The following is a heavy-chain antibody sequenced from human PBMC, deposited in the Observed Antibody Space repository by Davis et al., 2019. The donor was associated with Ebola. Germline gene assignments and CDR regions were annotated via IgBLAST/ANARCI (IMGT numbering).Heavy chain of an antibody. CDR1: GFTFSTYG. D-gene: IGHD5-12*01. CDR3: AKVLQATNILATTYYYYALDV. V-gene: IGHV3-21*01. CDR2: ISSSSSYI. Sequence: GESLKISCAASGFTFSTYGMHWVRQAPGKGLEWVSSISSSSSYIYYADSVKGRFTISRDNAKNTLYLQMNSLRAEDTAVYYCAKVLQATNILATTYYYYALDVWGQGTTVTVS. J-gene: IGHJ6*02.